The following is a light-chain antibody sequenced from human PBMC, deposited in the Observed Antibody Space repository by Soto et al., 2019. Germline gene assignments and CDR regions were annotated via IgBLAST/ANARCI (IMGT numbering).Light chain of an antibody. CDR1: SSDIGGSNY. CDR2: DVS. J-gene: IGLJ2*01. Sequence: QSALTQPASVSGSPGQTVIISCTGTSSDIGGSNYVSWYQQHPGRAPKLILFDVSTRPSKIPYCFSGSKSDNTASLTISGIQADDEADYYCSSYSSSSTLVLFGGGTKVTVL. V-gene: IGLV2-14*03. CDR3: SSYSSSSTLVL.